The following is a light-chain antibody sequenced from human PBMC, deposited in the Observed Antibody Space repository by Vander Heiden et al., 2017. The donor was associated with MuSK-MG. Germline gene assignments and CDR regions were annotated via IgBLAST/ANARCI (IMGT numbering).Light chain of an antibody. CDR2: WAS. CDR3: QQYYNIPHT. V-gene: IGKV4-1*01. CDR1: QSVLYSSNNKNY. J-gene: IGKJ2*01. Sequence: DIVMTQSPDSLAVSLGERATINCKSSQSVLYSSNNKNYLDWYQQKSGQPPKLLINWASTRESGVPDRFSGSGSGTDFTLTISSLQAEDVAVYYCQQYYNIPHTFGQGTKLEIK.